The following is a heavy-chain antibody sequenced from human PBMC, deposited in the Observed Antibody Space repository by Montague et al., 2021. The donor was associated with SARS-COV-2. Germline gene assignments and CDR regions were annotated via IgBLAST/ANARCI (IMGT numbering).Heavy chain of an antibody. Sequence: SETLSLTCTVSGGSISGYYWSWIRQPAGKGLEWIGRIYTSGSTNCNPSLKSRVTMSVDTSKNQFSLKLSSVTAADTAVYYCARGVDYYDFWCGYYPEFWYFDLWGRGTLVTVSS. J-gene: IGHJ2*01. CDR1: GGSISGYY. D-gene: IGHD3-3*01. V-gene: IGHV4-4*07. CDR3: ARGVDYYDFWCGYYPEFWYFDL. CDR2: IYTSGST.